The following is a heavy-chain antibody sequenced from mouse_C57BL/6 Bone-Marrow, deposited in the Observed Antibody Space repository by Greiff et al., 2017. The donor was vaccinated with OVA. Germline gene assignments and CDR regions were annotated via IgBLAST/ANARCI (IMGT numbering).Heavy chain of an antibody. CDR1: GFTFSSYT. CDR3: ARRFAY. CDR2: ISGGGGNT. Sequence: EVKVEESGGGLVKPGGSLKLSCAASGFTFSSYTMSWVRQTPEKRLEWVATISGGGGNTYYPDSVKGRFTISRDNAKNTLYLQMSSLRSEDTALYYCARRFAYWGQGTLVTVSA. V-gene: IGHV5-9*01. J-gene: IGHJ3*01.